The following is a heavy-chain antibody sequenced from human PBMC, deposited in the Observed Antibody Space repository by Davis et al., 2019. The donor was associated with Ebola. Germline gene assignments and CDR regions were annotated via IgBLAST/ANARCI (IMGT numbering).Heavy chain of an antibody. D-gene: IGHD3-10*01. CDR3: AKKSGYYGSGSQYYFDY. CDR1: GFTFRSYA. J-gene: IGHJ4*02. V-gene: IGHV3-23*01. CDR2: ISGSGGST. Sequence: GESLKISCAASGFTFRSYAMSWVRQAPGKGLEWVSAISGSGGSTYYADSVKGRFTISRDNSKNTLYLQMNSLRAEDTAVYYCAKKSGYYGSGSQYYFDYWGQGTLVTVSS.